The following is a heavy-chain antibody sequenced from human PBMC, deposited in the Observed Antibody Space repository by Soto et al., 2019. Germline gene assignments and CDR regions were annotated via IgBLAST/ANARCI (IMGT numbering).Heavy chain of an antibody. J-gene: IGHJ6*02. D-gene: IGHD4-17*01. CDR2: INPSGGST. CDR3: ARDGSTVTTNYHYAMDV. Sequence: ASVKVSCKASGYTFTSYYMHWVLQAPGQGLEWMGIINPSGGSTSYADSVKGRFTISRDNAKNSLYLQMNSLRAEDTAVYYCARDGSTVTTNYHYAMDVWGQGTTVTVSS. V-gene: IGHV1-46*04. CDR1: GYTFTSYY.